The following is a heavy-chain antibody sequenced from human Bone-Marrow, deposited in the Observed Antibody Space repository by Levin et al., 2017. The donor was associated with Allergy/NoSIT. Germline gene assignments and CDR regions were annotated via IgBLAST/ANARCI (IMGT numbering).Heavy chain of an antibody. CDR1: GFTFDDYA. Sequence: GGSLRLSCAASGFTFDDYAMHWVRQAPGKGLEWVSGISWNSGSIGYADSVKGRFTISRDNAKNSLYLQMNSLRAEDTALYYCAKGRQSTGSPSWSGSLGIFDFDYWGQGTLVTVSS. CDR3: AKGRQSTGSPSWSGSLGIFDFDY. D-gene: IGHD3-3*01. CDR2: ISWNSGSI. J-gene: IGHJ4*02. V-gene: IGHV3-9*01.